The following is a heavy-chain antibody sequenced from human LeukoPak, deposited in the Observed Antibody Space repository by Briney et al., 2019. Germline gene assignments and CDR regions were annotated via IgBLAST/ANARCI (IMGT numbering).Heavy chain of an antibody. CDR3: ARHGYSSSSRYYYYYMDV. D-gene: IGHD6-6*01. Sequence: SETLSLTCTVSGGSLSRSSYYWGWIHQPPGRVLEWIGSIYYSGSTYYNPSLKSRVTISVDTSKNQFSLKLSSVTAADTAVYYCARHGYSSSSRYYYYYMDVWGKGTTVTVSS. CDR2: IYYSGST. V-gene: IGHV4-39*01. J-gene: IGHJ6*03. CDR1: GGSLSRSSYY.